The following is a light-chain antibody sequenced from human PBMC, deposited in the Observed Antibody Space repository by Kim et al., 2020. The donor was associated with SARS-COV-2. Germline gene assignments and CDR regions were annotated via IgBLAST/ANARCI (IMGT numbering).Light chain of an antibody. J-gene: IGKJ4*01. CDR1: HDIKNN. CDR3: QQYDPFRT. Sequence: SASVGDRVTITCQTSHDIKNNLKWYQHKPEKAPKLVIFDASNLETGVPPRFSGSGSGTHFSFTSTSLQPEDAATYFCQQYDPFRTFGGGTKVDIK. V-gene: IGKV1-33*01. CDR2: DAS.